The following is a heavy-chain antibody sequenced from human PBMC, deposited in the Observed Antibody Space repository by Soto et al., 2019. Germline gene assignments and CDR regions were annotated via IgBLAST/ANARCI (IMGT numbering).Heavy chain of an antibody. J-gene: IGHJ6*02. Sequence: SETLSLTCAVSGASVSGQYWSWIRQPPGKGLEWVGEIIPTGSTTYNPSLKSRLSFSLDTSKNHFSLNLSSVSVADTAVYYCARGGITMAWNYYYYGMDVWGQGTTVTVSS. D-gene: IGHD3-10*01. CDR2: IIPTGST. V-gene: IGHV4-34*01. CDR1: GASVSGQY. CDR3: ARGGITMAWNYYYYGMDV.